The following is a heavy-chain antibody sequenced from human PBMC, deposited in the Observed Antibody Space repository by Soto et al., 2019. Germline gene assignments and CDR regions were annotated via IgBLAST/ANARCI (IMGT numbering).Heavy chain of an antibody. V-gene: IGHV3-53*01. Sequence: PGGSLRLSXAASGFTVSSNYMSWVRQAPGKGLEWVSVIYSGGSTYYADSVKGRFTISRDNSKNTLYLQMNSLRAEDTAVYYCARDRFRSSGWFGFDYWGQGTLVTVSS. D-gene: IGHD6-19*01. CDR3: ARDRFRSSGWFGFDY. CDR2: IYSGGST. J-gene: IGHJ4*02. CDR1: GFTVSSNY.